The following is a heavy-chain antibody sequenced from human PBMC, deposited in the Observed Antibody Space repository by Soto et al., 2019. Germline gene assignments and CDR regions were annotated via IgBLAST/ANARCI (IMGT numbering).Heavy chain of an antibody. J-gene: IGHJ4*02. CDR1: GGPISSGNW. D-gene: IGHD3-22*01. V-gene: IGHV4-4*02. CDR2: IYRSGST. CDR3: ARLIYDSRLNYLYFDS. Sequence: PSETLSLTCAVSGGPISSGNWWSWVRQPPGKGLEWIGEIYRSGSTGYNPSLKSRVTMSVDKSKNQFSLKVNSVTAADTAVYYCARLIYDSRLNYLYFDSWGQGTPVPVSP.